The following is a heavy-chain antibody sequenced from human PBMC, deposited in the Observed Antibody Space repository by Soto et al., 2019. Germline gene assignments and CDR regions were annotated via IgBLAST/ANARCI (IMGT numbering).Heavy chain of an antibody. CDR3: ARDQGSHPGD. CDR1: GLSISSDNW. Sequence: QVQLQESGPGLVRPSGTVSLTCAVSGLSISSDNWWSWVRQPPGKGLEWMGEIHHSGSTNYNPSLKRRVTMSVVPSKDLFSLTLNSVTAADTAFYYCARDQGSHPGDWGQGTLVSVSS. D-gene: IGHD6-13*01. V-gene: IGHV4-4*02. J-gene: IGHJ4*02. CDR2: IHHSGST.